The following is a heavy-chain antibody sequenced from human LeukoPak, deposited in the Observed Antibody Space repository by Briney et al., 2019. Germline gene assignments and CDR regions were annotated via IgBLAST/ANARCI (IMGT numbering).Heavy chain of an antibody. CDR1: GFTFSSYW. D-gene: IGHD5-18*01. V-gene: IGHV3-7*01. J-gene: IGHJ6*03. CDR3: ARDMVTELIYYYYYYMDV. Sequence: HPGGSLRLSCAASGFTFSSYWMSWVRQAPGKGLEWVANIKQDGSEKYYVDSVKGRFTISRDNAKNSLYLQMNSLRAEDTAVYYCARDMVTELIYYYYYYMDVRGKGTTVTVSS. CDR2: IKQDGSEK.